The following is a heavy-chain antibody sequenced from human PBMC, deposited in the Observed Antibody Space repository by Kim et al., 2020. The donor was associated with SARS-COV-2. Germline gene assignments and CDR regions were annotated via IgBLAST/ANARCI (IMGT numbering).Heavy chain of an antibody. Sequence: GGSLRLSCAASGFTFSTYSMNWVRQAPGKGLEWVSYISSSSTIYYTDSVKGRFTISRDNAKNSLYLQMNSLRDEDTAVYYCARVMSRDYGDNWGQGTLVTVSS. CDR3: ARVMSRDYGDN. V-gene: IGHV3-48*02. CDR2: ISSSSTI. CDR1: GFTFSTYS. J-gene: IGHJ4*02.